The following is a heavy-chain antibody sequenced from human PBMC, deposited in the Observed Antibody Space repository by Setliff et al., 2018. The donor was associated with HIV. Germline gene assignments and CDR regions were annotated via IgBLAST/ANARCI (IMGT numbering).Heavy chain of an antibody. CDR2: MHPGSGNT. Sequence: ASVKVSCKASGYTFSSDEIGWVRHVTGQGFEWMGWMHPGSGNTGFAAKFQGRVTMTRDTSASTADMEMSGLRSEDTADYYCARGIWSATTADYYLDVWGQGTTVTVSS. D-gene: IGHD3-3*01. V-gene: IGHV1-8*01. J-gene: IGHJ6*03. CDR1: GYTFSSDE. CDR3: ARGIWSATTADYYLDV.